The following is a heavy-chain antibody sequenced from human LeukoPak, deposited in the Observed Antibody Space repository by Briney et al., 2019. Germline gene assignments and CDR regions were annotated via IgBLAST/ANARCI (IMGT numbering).Heavy chain of an antibody. Sequence: AGGSLRLSCAASGFTLSSDGMSWVRQAPGKGLQGVANIKQDGSEKYYVDSVKGRFTISRDNAKNSLYLQMNSLRAEDTAVYYCARDYYGSGSYQDYWGQGTLVTVSS. CDR3: ARDYYGSGSYQDY. V-gene: IGHV3-7*03. CDR1: GFTLSSDG. J-gene: IGHJ4*02. CDR2: IKQDGSEK. D-gene: IGHD3-10*01.